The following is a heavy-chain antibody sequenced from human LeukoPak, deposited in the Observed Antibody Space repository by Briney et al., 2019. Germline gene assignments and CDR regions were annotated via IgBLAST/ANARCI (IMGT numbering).Heavy chain of an antibody. Sequence: SETLSLTCAVYGGSFSGYYWSWIRQPPGKGLEWIGEINHSGSTNYNPSLKSLVTISVDTSKNQFSLKLSSVTAADTAVYYCARDHSSSSGGAFDIWGQGTMVTVSS. D-gene: IGHD6-6*01. CDR3: ARDHSSSSGGAFDI. V-gene: IGHV4-34*01. J-gene: IGHJ3*02. CDR2: INHSGST. CDR1: GGSFSGYY.